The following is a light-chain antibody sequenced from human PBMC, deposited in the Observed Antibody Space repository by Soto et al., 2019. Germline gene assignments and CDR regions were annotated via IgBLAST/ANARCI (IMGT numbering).Light chain of an antibody. J-gene: IGLJ1*01. V-gene: IGLV1-44*01. CDR2: SNN. Sequence: QSVLTQPPSASGTPGQRVTISCSGRSSNIGSTTVNWYQQLPGTAPKLLIYSNNQRPSGVPDRFSGSKSGTSASLAISGLQSEDEAAYYCAAWDDSLNGQVFGTGTKVTVL. CDR3: AAWDDSLNGQV. CDR1: SSNIGSTT.